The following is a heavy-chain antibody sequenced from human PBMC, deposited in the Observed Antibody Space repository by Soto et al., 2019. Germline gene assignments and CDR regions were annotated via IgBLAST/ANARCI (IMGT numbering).Heavy chain of an antibody. J-gene: IGHJ4*02. CDR2: ISAYNGNT. Sequence: PAELTSEASRDAFASSGRSSAQQAPRQGLEWMGWISAYNGNTNYAQKLQGRVTMTTDTSTSTAYMELRSLRSDDTAVYYCARDHCSSTSCYTAVDYWGQGTLVTVSS. CDR1: RDAFASSG. CDR3: ARDHCSSTSCYTAVDY. V-gene: IGHV1-18*04. D-gene: IGHD2-2*02.